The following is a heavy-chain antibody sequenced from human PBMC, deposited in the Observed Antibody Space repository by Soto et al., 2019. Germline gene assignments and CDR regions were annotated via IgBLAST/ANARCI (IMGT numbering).Heavy chain of an antibody. CDR1: GYTFTSYG. V-gene: IGHV1-18*04. CDR3: ARERDSSSWGGDAFDI. J-gene: IGHJ3*02. Sequence: ASVKVSCKASGYTFTSYGSSWVRQAPGQWLEWMWLISAYNGNTNYAQKLQGRVTMTTDTSTSTAYMELRSLRSDDTAVYYCARERDSSSWGGDAFDIWGQGTMVTVSS. D-gene: IGHD6-13*01. CDR2: ISAYNGNT.